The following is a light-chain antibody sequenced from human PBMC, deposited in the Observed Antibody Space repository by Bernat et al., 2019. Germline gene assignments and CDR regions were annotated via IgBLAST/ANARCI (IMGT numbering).Light chain of an antibody. V-gene: IGKV1-9*01. Sequence: DIQLTQSPSFLSASVGDRVTITCRASQDMSSFLAWYQQKPGKAPELLISSTSTLQSGVPSRFSGSGSGTDFTLTISSLQPEDFETYYCQQPTGNQYAFGQGIRLEI. J-gene: IGKJ2*01. CDR1: QDMSSF. CDR3: QQPTGNQYA. CDR2: STS.